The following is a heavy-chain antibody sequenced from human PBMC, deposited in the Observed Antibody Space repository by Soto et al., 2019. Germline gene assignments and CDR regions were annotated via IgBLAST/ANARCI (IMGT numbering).Heavy chain of an antibody. D-gene: IGHD6-6*01. CDR3: ARYVEVRAARRVGGSYYGMDV. J-gene: IGHJ6*02. CDR2: IIPIFGTA. V-gene: IGHV1-69*13. Sequence: SVKVSCKASGGTFSSYAISWVRQAPGQGLEWMGGIIPIFGTANYAQKFQGRVTITADESTSTAYMELSSLRSEDTAVYYCARYVEVRAARRVGGSYYGMDVWGQGTTVTVSS. CDR1: GGTFSSYA.